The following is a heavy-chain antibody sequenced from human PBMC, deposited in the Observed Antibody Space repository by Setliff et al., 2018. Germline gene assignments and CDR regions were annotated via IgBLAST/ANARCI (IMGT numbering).Heavy chain of an antibody. Sequence: ASVKVSCKASGYSFRLYAIHWLRQAPGQRFEWMGWMNIDNGKTEFSQDFQDRVTFTRGTSADIAYMDLSGLRSDDMAVYYCARGYCDGIGCPAPLYYFDSWGQGTLVTSPQ. CDR1: GYSFRLYA. V-gene: IGHV1-3*03. D-gene: IGHD2-21*01. CDR3: ARGYCDGIGCPAPLYYFDS. J-gene: IGHJ4*02. CDR2: MNIDNGKT.